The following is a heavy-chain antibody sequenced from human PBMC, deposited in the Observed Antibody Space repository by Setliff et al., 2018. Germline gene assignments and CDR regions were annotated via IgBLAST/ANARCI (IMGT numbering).Heavy chain of an antibody. J-gene: IGHJ3*02. CDR2: ISSSGSTI. CDR3: ARPYYYDRSAFDI. D-gene: IGHD3-22*01. Sequence: LRLSCAASGFTFDDYAMHWVRQAPGKGLEWVSGISSSGSTIYYADSVKGRFTISRDNAKNSLYLQMNSLRAEDTAVYYCARPYYYDRSAFDIWGQGTMVTVSS. CDR1: GFTFDDYA. V-gene: IGHV3-11*04.